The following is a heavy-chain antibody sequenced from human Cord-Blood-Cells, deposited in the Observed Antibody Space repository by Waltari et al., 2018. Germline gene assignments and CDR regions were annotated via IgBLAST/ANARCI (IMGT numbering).Heavy chain of an antibody. V-gene: IGHV4-34*01. Sequence: QVQLQQWGAGLLKPSETLSLTCAVYGGSFSGYYWSWIRQPPGKGLEWIGEINHSGSTNYNPSIKSRVTISVDTSKNQFSLKLSSVTAADTAVYYCASKSNWNMFDYWGQGTLVTVSS. D-gene: IGHD1-20*01. CDR3: ASKSNWNMFDY. J-gene: IGHJ4*02. CDR1: GGSFSGYY. CDR2: INHSGST.